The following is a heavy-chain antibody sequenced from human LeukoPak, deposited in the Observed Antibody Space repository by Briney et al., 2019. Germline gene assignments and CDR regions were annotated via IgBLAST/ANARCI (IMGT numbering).Heavy chain of an antibody. CDR2: IYYSGST. J-gene: IGHJ4*02. CDR1: GGSISSSSYY. Sequence: SETLSLTCTVSGGSISSSSYYWGWIRQPPGKGLEWIGSIYYSGSTYYNPSLKSRVTISVDTSKNQFSLKLSSVTAADTAVYYCARRGGFYEVDYWGQGTLVTVSS. V-gene: IGHV4-39*01. CDR3: ARRGGFYEVDY. D-gene: IGHD2/OR15-2a*01.